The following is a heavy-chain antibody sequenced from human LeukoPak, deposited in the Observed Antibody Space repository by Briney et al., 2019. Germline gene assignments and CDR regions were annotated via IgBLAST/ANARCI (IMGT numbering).Heavy chain of an antibody. CDR3: VGAVAGMGWFDP. Sequence: PSETLSLTCAVYGGSFSGYYWSWIRQPPGKGLEWIGEINHSGSTNYNPSLKSRVTISVDTSKNQFSLKLSSVTAADTAVYYCVGAVAGMGWFDPWGQGTLVTVSS. D-gene: IGHD6-19*01. CDR1: GGSFSGYY. CDR2: INHSGST. J-gene: IGHJ5*02. V-gene: IGHV4-34*01.